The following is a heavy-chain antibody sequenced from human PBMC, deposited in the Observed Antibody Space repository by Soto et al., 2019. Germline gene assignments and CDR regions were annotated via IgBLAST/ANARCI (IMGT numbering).Heavy chain of an antibody. Sequence: QVHLVQSGAEVKKPGASVKVSCQASGYAFTTYGSTWVRQAPGQGIEWMGWISAYNGNTNYAQKLQGRVTVTRDTSTSTAYMDLRSLRSDDTAVYYCARGRYGDYWGQGALVTVSS. CDR1: GYAFTTYG. D-gene: IGHD1-1*01. CDR2: ISAYNGNT. CDR3: ARGRYGDY. J-gene: IGHJ4*02. V-gene: IGHV1-18*01.